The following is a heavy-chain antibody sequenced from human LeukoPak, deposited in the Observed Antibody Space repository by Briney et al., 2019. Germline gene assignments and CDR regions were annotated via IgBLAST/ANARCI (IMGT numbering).Heavy chain of an antibody. Sequence: GGSLRLSCAASGFTFSSYEMNWVRQAPGKGLEWVSYISSSGSTIYYADSVKGRFTISRDNAKNSLYLQMNSLRAEDTAVYYCVRERFNNDYEAWGQGILVTVSS. CDR3: VRERFNNDYEA. CDR2: ISSSGSTI. V-gene: IGHV3-48*03. D-gene: IGHD3-22*01. J-gene: IGHJ5*02. CDR1: GFTFSSYE.